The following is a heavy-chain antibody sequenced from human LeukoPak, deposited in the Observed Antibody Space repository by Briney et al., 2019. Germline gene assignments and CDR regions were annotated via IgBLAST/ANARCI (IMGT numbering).Heavy chain of an antibody. CDR1: GFTFSGSA. CDR2: IRSKANSYAT. Sequence: GGSLRLSCAASGFTFSGSAMHWVRQASGKGLEWVGRIRSKANSYATAYAASVKGRFTISRDDSKNTAYLQMNSLKTEDTAVYYCTRQQTSESWGYYYYYMDVWGKGTTVTVSS. CDR3: TRQQTSESWGYYYYYMDV. D-gene: IGHD6-13*01. V-gene: IGHV3-73*01. J-gene: IGHJ6*03.